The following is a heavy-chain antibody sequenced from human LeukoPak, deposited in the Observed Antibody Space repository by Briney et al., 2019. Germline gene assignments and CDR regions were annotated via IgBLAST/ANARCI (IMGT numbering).Heavy chain of an antibody. V-gene: IGHV3-9*01. D-gene: IGHD3-10*01. CDR2: ISWNSGSM. Sequence: GGSLRLSCAASGFTFDDYAMHWVRQAPGKGLEWVSGISWNSGSMDYADSVKGRFTISRDNSKNTLYFQMDSLRAEDTAMYFCARGPSYYGSESPHHFDYWGQGTPVTVSS. CDR1: GFTFDDYA. J-gene: IGHJ4*02. CDR3: ARGPSYYGSESPHHFDY.